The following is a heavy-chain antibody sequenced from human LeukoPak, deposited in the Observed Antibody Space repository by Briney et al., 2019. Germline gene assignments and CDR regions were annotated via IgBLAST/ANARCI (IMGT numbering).Heavy chain of an antibody. CDR3: ARDLGYCTNGVCSSPFDP. Sequence: SETLSLTCTVSGSSISSGYYWGWIRQPPGKGLEWIGYIYYSGSTNYNPSLKSRVTISVDTSKNQFSLKLSSVTAADTAVYYCARDLGYCTNGVCSSPFDPWGQGTLVTVSS. CDR2: IYYSGST. J-gene: IGHJ5*02. V-gene: IGHV4-61*01. D-gene: IGHD2-8*01. CDR1: GSSISSGYY.